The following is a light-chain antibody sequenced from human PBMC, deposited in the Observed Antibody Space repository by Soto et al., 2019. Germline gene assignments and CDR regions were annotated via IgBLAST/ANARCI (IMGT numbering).Light chain of an antibody. CDR3: LQNYRSPWT. CDR1: QAIGND. CDR2: AAS. J-gene: IGKJ1*01. V-gene: IGKV1-6*01. Sequence: AIPMTQSPSSLSASVGDRVTITCRASQAIGNDLGWYQQIPGKAPKLLIYAASRLHSGGPSKFSGRGSGSDFTLTISSLQPEDFATYYCLQNYRSPWTFGQGTKVELK.